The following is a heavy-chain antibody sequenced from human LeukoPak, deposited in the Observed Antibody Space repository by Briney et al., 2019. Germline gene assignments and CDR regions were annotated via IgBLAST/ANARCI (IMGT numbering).Heavy chain of an antibody. D-gene: IGHD3-10*01. CDR1: GFIFSDYG. Sequence: GGSLRLSCAASGFIFSDYGMHWVRQAPGKGLEWVAVISYDGSNKYYVDSVKGRFTISRDNSKNTLYLQMNSLRAEDTAVYYCARLWFGEEGGFDYWGQGTLVTVSS. V-gene: IGHV3-30*03. J-gene: IGHJ4*02. CDR3: ARLWFGEEGGFDY. CDR2: ISYDGSNK.